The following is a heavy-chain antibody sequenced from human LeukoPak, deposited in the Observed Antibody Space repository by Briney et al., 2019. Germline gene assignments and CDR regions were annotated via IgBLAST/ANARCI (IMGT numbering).Heavy chain of an antibody. V-gene: IGHV3-30*18. J-gene: IGHJ4*02. CDR2: ISYDGSNK. D-gene: IGHD5-12*01. CDR3: AKDRAISGYDHFDY. Sequence: GGSLRLSCAASGFTFSSYAMRGVRQAPGKGLEWVAVISYDGSNKYYADSVKRRSTIYRDNSKNTLYLQMNSLRAEDTAVYYCAKDRAISGYDHFDYWGQGTLVTVSS. CDR1: GFTFSSYA.